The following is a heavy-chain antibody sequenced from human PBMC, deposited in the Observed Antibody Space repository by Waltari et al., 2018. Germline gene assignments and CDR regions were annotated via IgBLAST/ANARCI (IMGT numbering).Heavy chain of an antibody. Sequence: EVQVVESGGGLVQPGGSLRLSCAASGFTFPNFYMAWVRQTPGKGLEWVARIKHDGRAKYYVDSVRGRFTISRDNAKNSRFLQMNSLRAEDTAVYYCARGYVGAFDMWGQGTMVTVSS. CDR2: IKHDGRAK. J-gene: IGHJ3*02. V-gene: IGHV3-7*01. CDR1: GFTFPNFY. CDR3: ARGYVGAFDM. D-gene: IGHD1-20*01.